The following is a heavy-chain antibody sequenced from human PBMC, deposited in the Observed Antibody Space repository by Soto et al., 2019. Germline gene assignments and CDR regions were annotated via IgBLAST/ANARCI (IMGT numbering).Heavy chain of an antibody. D-gene: IGHD2-21*01. Sequence: PGKGLEWVSFISSSSSYIYYADSVKGRFTISRDNAKNSLYLQMNSLRAEDTAVYFFSRAADGIGSTVPGSAFLVNRSSDL. J-gene: IGHJ2*01. CDR2: ISSSSSYI. CDR3: SRAADGIGSTVPGSAFLVNRSSDL. V-gene: IGHV3-21*01.